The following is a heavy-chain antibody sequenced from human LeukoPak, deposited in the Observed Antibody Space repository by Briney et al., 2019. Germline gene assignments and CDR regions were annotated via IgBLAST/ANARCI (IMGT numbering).Heavy chain of an antibody. Sequence: PSETLSLPCTVPGGSISSYYWSWIRRPPGKGLEWMGYIYYGGSTNYTPTLKSRVTISVDTSKNQFSLKLSSVTAADTAVYYCARQAPGSGSYYLDYWGQGTLVTLPS. V-gene: IGHV4-59*01. CDR3: ARQAPGSGSYYLDY. CDR2: IYYGGST. J-gene: IGHJ4*02. CDR1: GGSISSYY. D-gene: IGHD3-10*01.